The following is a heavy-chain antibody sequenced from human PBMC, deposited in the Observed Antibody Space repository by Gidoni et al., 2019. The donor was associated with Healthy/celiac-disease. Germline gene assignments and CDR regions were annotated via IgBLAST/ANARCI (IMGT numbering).Heavy chain of an antibody. V-gene: IGHV3-30*18. CDR3: AKENNFI. J-gene: IGHJ3*02. D-gene: IGHD1-20*01. CDR2: ISYDGSNK. CDR1: GFTFSSYG. Sequence: QVQLVESGGGVVQPGRALTHTCAASGFTFSSYGMHWVRQAPGKGLEWVAVISYDGSNKYYADSVKCRFTISRDNSKNTLYLQMNSLRAEDTAVYYCAKENNFIWGQGTMVTVSS.